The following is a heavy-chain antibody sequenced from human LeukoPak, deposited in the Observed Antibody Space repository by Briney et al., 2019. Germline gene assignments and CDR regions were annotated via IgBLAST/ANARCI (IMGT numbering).Heavy chain of an antibody. CDR1: GFTFSSYW. V-gene: IGHV3-7*01. CDR3: ASPFPYSSSWYPDYYFDY. Sequence: GGSLRLSCAASGFTFSSYWMSWVRQAPGKGLEGVANIKQDGSEKYYVDSVKGRFTISRDNAKNSLYLQMNSLRAEDTAVYYCASPFPYSSSWYPDYYFDYWGQGTLVTVSS. J-gene: IGHJ4*02. D-gene: IGHD6-13*01. CDR2: IKQDGSEK.